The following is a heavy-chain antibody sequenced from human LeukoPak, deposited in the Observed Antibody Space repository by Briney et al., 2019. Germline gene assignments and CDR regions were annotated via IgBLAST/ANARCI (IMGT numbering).Heavy chain of an antibody. CDR2: INWNGGST. D-gene: IGHD6-25*01. Sequence: PGGSLRLSCAASGFTFSGYSMNWVRQAPGKGLGWVSGINWNGGSTGYADSVKGRFTISRDNAKNSLYLQMNSLRAEDTALYYCARVVDSSGPFDYWGQGTLVTVSS. J-gene: IGHJ4*02. CDR1: GFTFSGYS. V-gene: IGHV3-20*04. CDR3: ARVVDSSGPFDY.